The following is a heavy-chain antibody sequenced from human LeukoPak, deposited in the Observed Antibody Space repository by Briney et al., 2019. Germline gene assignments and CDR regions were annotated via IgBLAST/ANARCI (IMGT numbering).Heavy chain of an antibody. CDR2: INPNSGGT. Sequence: ASVKVSCKASGYTFTGYYMHWVRQAPGQGLEWMGWINPNSGGTNYAQKFQGRVTMTRDTSISTAYMELSRLRSDDTAVYYCARGGYDFWSGHPRYYFDYWGQGTLVTVSS. D-gene: IGHD3-3*01. CDR3: ARGGYDFWSGHPRYYFDY. V-gene: IGHV1-2*02. J-gene: IGHJ4*02. CDR1: GYTFTGYY.